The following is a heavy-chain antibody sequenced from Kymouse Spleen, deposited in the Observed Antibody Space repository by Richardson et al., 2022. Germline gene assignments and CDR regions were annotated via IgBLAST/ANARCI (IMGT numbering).Heavy chain of an antibody. CDR2: ISGSGGST. V-gene: IGHV3-23*04. CDR3: AKIYYDFWSGYPNWFDP. Sequence: EVQLVESGGGLVQPGGSLRLSCAASGFTFSSYAMSWVRQAPGKGLEWVSAISGSGGSTYYADSVKGRFTISRDNSKNTLYLQMNSLRAEDTAVYYCAKIYYDFWSGYPNWFDPWGQGTLVTVSS. CDR1: GFTFSSYA. D-gene: IGHD3-3*01. J-gene: IGHJ5*02.